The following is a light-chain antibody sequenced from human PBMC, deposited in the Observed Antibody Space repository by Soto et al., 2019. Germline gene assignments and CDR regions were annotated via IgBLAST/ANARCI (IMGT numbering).Light chain of an antibody. CDR3: CPYTPRTTPPLV. CDR1: SSDVGGYNY. V-gene: IGLV2-14*01. Sequence: QSALAQPASVSGSPGQSITISCTGTSSDVGGYNYVSWYQQHPGKAPKFMIYDVSNRPSGVSNRFSGSKSGNTASLTISGLQAEDEADYYCCPYTPRTTPPLVSGTGTTVTV. J-gene: IGLJ1*01. CDR2: DVS.